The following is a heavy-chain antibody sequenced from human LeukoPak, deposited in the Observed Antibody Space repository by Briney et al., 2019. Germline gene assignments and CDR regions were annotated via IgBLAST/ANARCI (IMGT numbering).Heavy chain of an antibody. CDR1: GLTFSSYG. J-gene: IGHJ4*02. D-gene: IGHD4-23*01. CDR2: IPYDGSNK. Sequence: GGSLRLSWAASGLTFSSYGVHWVRQAPGKWLEWVAVIPYDGSNKYYADSVKGRFTISTDNSKNTLYLQMNSLRAEDTAVYYCAKDSDYSGNSALLGYWGQGTLVTVSS. CDR3: AKDSDYSGNSALLGY. V-gene: IGHV3-30*18.